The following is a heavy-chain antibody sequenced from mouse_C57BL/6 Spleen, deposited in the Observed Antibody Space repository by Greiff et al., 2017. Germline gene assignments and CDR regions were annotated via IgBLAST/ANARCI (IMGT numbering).Heavy chain of an antibody. D-gene: IGHD1-1*01. CDR2: IYPGNSDT. Sequence: EVQLQQSGTVLARPGASVKMSCKTSGYTFTSYWLHWVKQRPGQGLEWIGAIYPGNSDTSYNQKFKGKAKLTAVTSASTAYMELSSLTNEDSAVYYCTRSFITTVVATDYWGQGTTLTVSS. CDR1: GYTFTSYW. CDR3: TRSFITTVVATDY. J-gene: IGHJ2*01. V-gene: IGHV1-5*01.